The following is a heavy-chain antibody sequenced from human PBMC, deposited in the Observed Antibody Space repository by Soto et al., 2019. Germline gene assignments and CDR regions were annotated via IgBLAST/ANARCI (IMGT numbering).Heavy chain of an antibody. CDR2: SSGSGGST. J-gene: IGHJ4*02. Sequence: GGSLRRSCAASGFTFSSYGMSWVRQAPGKGLEWVSASSGSGGSTDYADSVKGRFTISRDNSKNTLYLQMNSLRAEDPAVYYCAKVCPPYYYDSSGYSYYFDYWGQGTLVTVSS. CDR1: GFTFSSYG. CDR3: AKVCPPYYYDSSGYSYYFDY. D-gene: IGHD3-22*01. V-gene: IGHV3-23*01.